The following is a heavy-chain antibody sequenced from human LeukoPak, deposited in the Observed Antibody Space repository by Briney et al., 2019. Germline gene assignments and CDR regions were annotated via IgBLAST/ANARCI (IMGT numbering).Heavy chain of an antibody. J-gene: IGHJ4*02. Sequence: PSETLSLTCTVSGGSISSYYWTWIRQPPGKGLEWIGSIYYTGSTNYNPSLKSRVTISVDVSKSQFSLKLSSVTAADTAVYYCARAYCSGRNCYYFDYCGQGTLVTVSS. CDR3: ARAYCSGRNCYYFDY. CDR1: GGSISSYY. D-gene: IGHD2-15*01. CDR2: IYYTGST. V-gene: IGHV4-59*01.